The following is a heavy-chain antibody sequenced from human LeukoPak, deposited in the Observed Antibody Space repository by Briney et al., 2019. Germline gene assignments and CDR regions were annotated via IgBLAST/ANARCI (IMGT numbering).Heavy chain of an antibody. Sequence: ASVNVSCKASGYTFTGYYMHWLRPAPGQGLAWMGWINPNSGGTNYAQKFQGRVTMTRDTSISTAYMELSRLRSDDTAVYYCARGAGEYFQHWGQGTLVTVSS. V-gene: IGHV1-2*02. CDR1: GYTFTGYY. CDR3: ARGAGEYFQH. CDR2: INPNSGGT. J-gene: IGHJ1*01.